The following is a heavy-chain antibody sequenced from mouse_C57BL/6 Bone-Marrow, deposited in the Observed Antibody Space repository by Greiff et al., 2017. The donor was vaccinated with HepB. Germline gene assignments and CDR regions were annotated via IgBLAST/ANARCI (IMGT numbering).Heavy chain of an antibody. CDR3: ARPVVAHWYFDV. D-gene: IGHD1-1*01. CDR2: INPNNGGT. V-gene: IGHV1-18*01. CDR1: GYTFTDYN. J-gene: IGHJ1*03. Sequence: VQLKESGPELVKPGASVKIPCKASGYTFTDYNMDWVKQSHGKSLEWIGDINPNNGGTIYNQKFKGKATLTVDKSSSTAYMELRSLTSEDTAVYYCARPVVAHWYFDVWGTGTTVTVSS.